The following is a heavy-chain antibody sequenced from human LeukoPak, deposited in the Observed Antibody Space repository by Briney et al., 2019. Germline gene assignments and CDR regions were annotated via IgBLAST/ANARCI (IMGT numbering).Heavy chain of an antibody. D-gene: IGHD1-26*01. V-gene: IGHV4-34*01. Sequence: PSETLSLTCAVYGGSFSGYYWSWIRQPPGKGLEWIGEINHSGSTNYNPSLKSRVTISVDTSKNQFSLKLSSVTAADTAVYYCARVVGATHWYFDLWGRGTLVTVSS. CDR2: INHSGST. J-gene: IGHJ2*01. CDR1: GGSFSGYY. CDR3: ARVVGATHWYFDL.